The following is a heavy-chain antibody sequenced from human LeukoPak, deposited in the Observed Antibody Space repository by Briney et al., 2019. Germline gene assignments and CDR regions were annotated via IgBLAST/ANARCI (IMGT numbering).Heavy chain of an antibody. CDR3: ARDRYSSSWPDYYYYYYMDV. J-gene: IGHJ6*03. Sequence: SETLSLTCTVSGGSISSSSYYWGWIRQPPGKGLEWIGSIYYSGSPYYNPSLKSRVTISVDTSKNQFSLKLSSVTAADTAVYYCARDRYSSSWPDYYYYYYMDVWGKGTTVTVSS. D-gene: IGHD6-13*01. V-gene: IGHV4-39*07. CDR2: IYYSGSP. CDR1: GGSISSSSYY.